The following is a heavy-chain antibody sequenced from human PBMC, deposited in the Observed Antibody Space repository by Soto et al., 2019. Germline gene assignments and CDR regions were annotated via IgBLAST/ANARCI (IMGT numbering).Heavy chain of an antibody. CDR1: GYTFTGYF. V-gene: IGHV1-2*02. CDR2: INPNSGGT. D-gene: IGHD5-12*01. Sequence: ASVKVSFKASGYTFTGYFIHWLRQAPGQGLEWMGWINPNSGGTDYPQKFQGRVTMTRDSSITTAYMELSSLRSDDTAVYYCARANSGDDDEFDYWGQGTLVTVSS. CDR3: ARANSGDDDEFDY. J-gene: IGHJ4*02.